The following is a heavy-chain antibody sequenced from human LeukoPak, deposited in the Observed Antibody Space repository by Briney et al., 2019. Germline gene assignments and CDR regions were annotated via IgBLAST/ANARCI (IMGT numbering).Heavy chain of an antibody. V-gene: IGHV4-39*07. D-gene: IGHD3-22*01. CDR3: ATLHGYDSSGYYHEDY. CDR1: GGSISSSSYY. CDR2: IYYSGST. Sequence: SETLSLTCTVSGGSISSSSYYWGWIRQPPGKGLEWIGSIYYSGSTYYNPSLKSRVTISVDTSKNQFSLKLSSVTAADTAVYYCATLHGYDSSGYYHEDYWGQGTLVTVSS. J-gene: IGHJ4*02.